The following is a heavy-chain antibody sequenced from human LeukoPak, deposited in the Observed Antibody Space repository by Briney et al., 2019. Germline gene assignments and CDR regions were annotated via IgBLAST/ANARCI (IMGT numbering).Heavy chain of an antibody. Sequence: GGSLRLSCAASGFTFSSYAMHWVRQAPGKGLEYVSAISSNGGSTYYANSVKGRFTISRDNSKNTLYLQMGSLRAEDMAVYYCARVNYYGRGFDYWGQGTLVTVSS. V-gene: IGHV3-64*01. CDR3: ARVNYYGRGFDY. CDR1: GFTFSSYA. D-gene: IGHD3-10*01. CDR2: ISSNGGST. J-gene: IGHJ4*02.